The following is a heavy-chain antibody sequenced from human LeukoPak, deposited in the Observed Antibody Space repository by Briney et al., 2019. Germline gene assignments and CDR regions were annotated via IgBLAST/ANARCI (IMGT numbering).Heavy chain of an antibody. CDR2: ISGSGSTI. Sequence: GGSLRLSCAASGFTFSAYEMDWVRQAPGKGLEWVSYISGSGSTIYYAYSVRGRFTISRDNAKNSLYLQMNSLRAEDTAVYYCAKEFIPESSGFDAFDIWGQGTMVTVSS. CDR3: AKEFIPESSGFDAFDI. V-gene: IGHV3-48*03. J-gene: IGHJ3*02. CDR1: GFTFSAYE. D-gene: IGHD3-22*01.